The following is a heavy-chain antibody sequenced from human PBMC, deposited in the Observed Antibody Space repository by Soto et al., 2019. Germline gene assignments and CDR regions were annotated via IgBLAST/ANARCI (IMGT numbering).Heavy chain of an antibody. CDR1: GFTFSSYG. CDR2: ISYDGSNK. Sequence: PVGSLRLSCAASGFTFSSYGMHWVRQAPGKGLEWVAVISYDGSNKYYADSVKGRFTISRDNSKNTLYLQMNSLRAEDTAVYYCAKGYYDSSGPSAFDIWGQGTMVTISS. CDR3: AKGYYDSSGPSAFDI. D-gene: IGHD3-22*01. V-gene: IGHV3-30*18. J-gene: IGHJ3*02.